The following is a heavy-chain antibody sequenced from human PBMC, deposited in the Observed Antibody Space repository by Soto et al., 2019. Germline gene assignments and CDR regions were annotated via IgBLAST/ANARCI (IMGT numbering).Heavy chain of an antibody. CDR3: AKGPTEISGSKRRNAFDI. J-gene: IGHJ3*02. V-gene: IGHV3-23*01. Sequence: EVQLLESGGGLVQPGGSLRLSCAASGFTFSSYAMHWVRQGPGKGLDWVSGISYSGATTYYADSVKGRFTISRDSSKNTLYLQMNSLSAEDTALYYCAKGPTEISGSKRRNAFDIWGQGTMVTVSS. CDR1: GFTFSSYA. CDR2: ISYSGATT. D-gene: IGHD1-26*01.